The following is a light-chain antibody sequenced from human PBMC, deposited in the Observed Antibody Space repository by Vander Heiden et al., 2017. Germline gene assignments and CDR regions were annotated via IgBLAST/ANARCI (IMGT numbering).Light chain of an antibody. CDR3: HQDNNWPRT. Sequence: EIVMTQSPATLSVSPGERATLPCRASQSVSSNLAWYQQKPGQAPRLLIYGAPTSATGIPARFSGSGSGTEFTLTISSLQSEDFAVYYCHQDNNWPRTFGQGTKVEIK. CDR2: GAP. J-gene: IGKJ1*01. V-gene: IGKV3-15*01. CDR1: QSVSSN.